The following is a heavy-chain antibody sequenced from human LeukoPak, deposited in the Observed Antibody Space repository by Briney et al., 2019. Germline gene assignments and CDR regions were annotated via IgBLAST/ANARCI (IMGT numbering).Heavy chain of an antibody. CDR3: ARRAGAYSHPYDY. D-gene: IGHD4/OR15-4a*01. CDR2: IYSDNT. J-gene: IGHJ4*02. Sequence: ETLSLTCAVSGGSISSSNWWSWVRQAPGKGLEWVSFIYSDNTHYSDPVKGRFTISRDNSKNTLYLQMNSLRAEDTAVYYCARRAGAYSHPYDYWGQGTLVTVSS. CDR1: GGSISSSNW. V-gene: IGHV3-53*01.